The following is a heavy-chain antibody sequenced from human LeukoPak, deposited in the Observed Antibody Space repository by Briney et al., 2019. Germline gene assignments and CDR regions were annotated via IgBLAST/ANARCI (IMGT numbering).Heavy chain of an antibody. CDR3: ARGVNLGDMDV. CDR1: GYTFTKYD. D-gene: IGHD1-14*01. CDR2: MDPNTDNT. J-gene: IGHJ6*03. V-gene: IGHV1-8*03. Sequence: GASVKVSCKASGYTFTKYDIHWVRQATGQGLEWMAWMDPNTDNTAYAQEFQGRVTITRNTSISTAYTELRSLRSEDTAVYYCARGVNLGDMDVWGKGTTVTVSS.